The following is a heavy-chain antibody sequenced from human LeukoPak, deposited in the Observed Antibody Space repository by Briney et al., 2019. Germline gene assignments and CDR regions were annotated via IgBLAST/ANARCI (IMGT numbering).Heavy chain of an antibody. CDR1: GYTFTSYY. Sequence: ASVKVSCKASGYTFTSYYMHWVRQAPGKGLEWMGGFDPEDGETIYAQKFQGRVTMTEDTSTDTAYMELSSLRSEDTAVYYCATARLPYYYDSSGYKYWGQGTLVTVSS. J-gene: IGHJ4*02. V-gene: IGHV1-24*01. CDR3: ATARLPYYYDSSGYKY. CDR2: FDPEDGET. D-gene: IGHD3-22*01.